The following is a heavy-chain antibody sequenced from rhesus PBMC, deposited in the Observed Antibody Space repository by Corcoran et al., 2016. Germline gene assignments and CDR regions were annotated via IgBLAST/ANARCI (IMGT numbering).Heavy chain of an antibody. CDR1: GGSTSSSY. CDR3: ASDTVFQF. CDR2: IYGGGSST. J-gene: IGHJ1*01. D-gene: IGHD4-29*01. Sequence: QLQLQESGPGLVKPSETLSVTCAVSGGSTSSSYWSWIRQAPGKGLEWIGYIYGGGSSTNYNPSLKSRVTLSVDTSKNQLSLKLSSVTAADTAVYYCASDTVFQFWGQGALVTVSS. V-gene: IGHV4-169*02.